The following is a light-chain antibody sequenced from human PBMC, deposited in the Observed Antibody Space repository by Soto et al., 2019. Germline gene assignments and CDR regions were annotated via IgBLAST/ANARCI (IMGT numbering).Light chain of an antibody. CDR2: EVR. Sequence: QSALTQPASVSGSLGQSITISCTGTSSDVGGYAYDSWYQQHPGKAPKLMIYEVRNRPSGVSDRFSGSKSGNTASLTISGLQAEDEADYYCSSYSNTGSLVVFGGGTKVTVL. V-gene: IGLV2-14*03. J-gene: IGLJ2*01. CDR1: SSDVGGYAY. CDR3: SSYSNTGSLVV.